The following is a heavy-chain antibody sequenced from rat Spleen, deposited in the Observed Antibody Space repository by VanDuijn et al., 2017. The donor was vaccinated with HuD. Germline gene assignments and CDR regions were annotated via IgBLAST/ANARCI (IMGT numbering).Heavy chain of an antibody. CDR1: GFTFNNYW. Sequence: EVQLVESGGGLVQPGRSLKLSCVASGFTFNNYWMSWIRQAPGKGLEWVASITNTGGNVYYPDSVKGRFTISRDNAQSTLYLQMNSLRSEDTATYYCTNNWELYYWGQGVMVTVSS. V-gene: IGHV5-31*01. D-gene: IGHD5-1*01. CDR2: ITNTGGNV. CDR3: TNNWELYY. J-gene: IGHJ2*01.